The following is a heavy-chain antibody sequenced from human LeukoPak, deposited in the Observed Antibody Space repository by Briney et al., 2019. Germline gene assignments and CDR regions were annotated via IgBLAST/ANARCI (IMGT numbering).Heavy chain of an antibody. CDR3: AGDFGSSSHRGTFQY. D-gene: IGHD6-13*01. J-gene: IGHJ1*01. CDR2: INPNSGGT. V-gene: IGHV1-2*02. Sequence: ASVKVSCKASGYTFTGYYMHWVRQAPGQGLEWMGWINPNSGGTNYAQKFQGRVTMTRDTSISTAYMELSRLRSDDTAVYYCAGDFGSSSHRGTFQYWGQGALVTVSS. CDR1: GYTFTGYY.